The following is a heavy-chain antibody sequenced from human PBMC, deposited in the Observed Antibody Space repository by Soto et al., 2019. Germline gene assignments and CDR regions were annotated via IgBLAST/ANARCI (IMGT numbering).Heavy chain of an antibody. D-gene: IGHD6-25*01. J-gene: IGHJ6*02. Sequence: SVKVSCKASGGTFSSYAISWVRQAPGQGLEWMGGIIPIFGTANYAQKFQGRVTITADESTSTAYMELSSLRSEDTAVYYCASRPYSSGKYYYYYYGMDVRGQGTTVTVSS. V-gene: IGHV1-69*13. CDR2: IIPIFGTA. CDR1: GGTFSSYA. CDR3: ASRPYSSGKYYYYYYGMDV.